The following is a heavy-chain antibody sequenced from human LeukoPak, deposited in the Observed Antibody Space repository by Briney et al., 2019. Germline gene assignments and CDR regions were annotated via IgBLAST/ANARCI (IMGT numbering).Heavy chain of an antibody. D-gene: IGHD1-26*01. J-gene: IGHJ4*02. CDR3: AVGRRTDFDY. Sequence: GASVKVSCKASGYTFTDYYIHWVRQAPGQGLEWMGWINPNSGGTNYAQNFQRRVTMTRDTYITTAYMDLSRLRLDDTAVYYCAVGRRTDFDYWGQGTLVTVSS. CDR1: GYTFTDYY. V-gene: IGHV1-2*02. CDR2: INPNSGGT.